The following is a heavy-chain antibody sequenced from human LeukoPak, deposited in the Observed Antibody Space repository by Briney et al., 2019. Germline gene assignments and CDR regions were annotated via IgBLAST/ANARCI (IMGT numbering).Heavy chain of an antibody. J-gene: IGHJ3*02. CDR2: FDPEDGET. D-gene: IGHD2-15*01. V-gene: IGHV1-24*01. Sequence: ASVKVPCKVSGYTLTELSMHWVRQAPGKGLEWMGGFDPEDGETIYAQKFQGRVTMTEDTSTDTAYMELSSLRSEDTAVYYCAIQRIVVVVAATDAFDIWGQGTMVTVSS. CDR3: AIQRIVVVVAATDAFDI. CDR1: GYTLTELS.